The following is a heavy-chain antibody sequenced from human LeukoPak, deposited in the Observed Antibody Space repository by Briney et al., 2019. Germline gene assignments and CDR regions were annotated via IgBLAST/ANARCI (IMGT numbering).Heavy chain of an antibody. CDR2: ISSSGSTK. CDR1: GFTFSSYE. D-gene: IGHD4-11*01. J-gene: IGHJ4*02. Sequence: PGGSLRLSCAASGFTFSSYEMNWVRQAPGKGLEWVSYISSSGSTKYYADSVKGRFTISRDDSKNTLYLQMNSLRAEDTAMHYCARGLPPVMKYYFDYWGQGTLVTVSS. V-gene: IGHV3-48*03. CDR3: ARGLPPVMKYYFDY.